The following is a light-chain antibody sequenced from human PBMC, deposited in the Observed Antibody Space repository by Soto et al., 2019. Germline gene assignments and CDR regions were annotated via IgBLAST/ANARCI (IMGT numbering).Light chain of an antibody. CDR2: GAS. Sequence: ETVLTQSPGTLSLSPGERATLSCRASQTIRSNYLAWYRQTPGQAPRLLIYGASNRATGIADRFSGSGSGTDFTLIISRLEPEDFAVYYCQQYNNWPLTFGGGTKVEIK. CDR3: QQYNNWPLT. J-gene: IGKJ4*01. V-gene: IGKV3-20*01. CDR1: QTIRSNY.